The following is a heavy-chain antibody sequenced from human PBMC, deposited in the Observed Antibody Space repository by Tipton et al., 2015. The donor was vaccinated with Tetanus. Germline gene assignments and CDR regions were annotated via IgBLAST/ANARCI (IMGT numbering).Heavy chain of an antibody. CDR3: ARGGTMDY. CDR2: INTDKGST. Sequence: QLVQSGAEVKKPGASVKVSCKASDYTFTSFGINWVRQAPGQGLEWMGWINTDKGSTNYAQNLQGRVIMTTDTSTLTAYMELRSLRSDDTAVYYCARGGTMDYWGQGTLVTVSA. CDR1: DYTFTSFG. V-gene: IGHV1-18*01. J-gene: IGHJ4*02. D-gene: IGHD1-1*01.